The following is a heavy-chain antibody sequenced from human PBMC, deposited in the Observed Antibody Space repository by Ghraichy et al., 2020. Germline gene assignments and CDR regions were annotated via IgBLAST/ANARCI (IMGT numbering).Heavy chain of an antibody. V-gene: IGHV4-59*01. CDR1: GGSISSYY. Sequence: SETLSLTCTVSGGSISSYYWSWIRQPPGKGLEWIGYIYYSGSTNYNPSLKSRVTISVDTSKNQFSLKLSSVTAADTAVYYCARVDRAVDAFDIWGQGTMVTVSS. D-gene: IGHD3-22*01. J-gene: IGHJ3*02. CDR3: ARVDRAVDAFDI. CDR2: IYYSGST.